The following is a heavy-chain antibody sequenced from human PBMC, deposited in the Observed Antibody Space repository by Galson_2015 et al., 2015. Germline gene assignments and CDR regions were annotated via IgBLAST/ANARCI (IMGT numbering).Heavy chain of an antibody. V-gene: IGHV5-51*01. Sequence: QSGAEVKKPGESLKISCKGSGYSFTSYWIGWVRQMPGKGLEWMGIIYPGDSDTRYSPSFQGQVTISADKSISTAYLQWSSLKASDTAMYYCARHYSSSSPPYYYYYGMDVWGQGTTVTVSS. J-gene: IGHJ6*02. CDR2: IYPGDSDT. CDR3: ARHYSSSSPPYYYYYGMDV. CDR1: GYSFTSYW. D-gene: IGHD6-6*01.